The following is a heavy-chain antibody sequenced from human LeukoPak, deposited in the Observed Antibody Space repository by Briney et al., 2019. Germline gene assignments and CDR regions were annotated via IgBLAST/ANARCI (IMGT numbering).Heavy chain of an antibody. CDR2: IYHNEST. CDR3: ARHRIAVAAPFDY. CDR1: GYSIVTGYY. V-gene: IGHV4-38-2*01. J-gene: IGHJ4*02. D-gene: IGHD6-19*01. Sequence: SETLSLTCAVSGYSIVTGYYWAWIRQPPGKGLEWFGSIYHNESTYYNPSLKSRVTISVDTSKNQFSLKLSSVTAADTAVYYCARHRIAVAAPFDYWGQGTLVTVSS.